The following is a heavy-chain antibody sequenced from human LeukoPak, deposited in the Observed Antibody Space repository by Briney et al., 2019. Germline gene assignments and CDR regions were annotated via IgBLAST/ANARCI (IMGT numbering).Heavy chain of an antibody. D-gene: IGHD3-22*01. Sequence: SETLSLTCAVYGGSFSGYYWSWIRQPPGKGLEWIGKINHSGSTNYNPSLKSRVTISVDTSKNQFSLKLSSVTAADTAVYYCARAHYYDSSGSLETFDCWGQGTLVTVSS. J-gene: IGHJ4*02. CDR3: ARAHYYDSSGSLETFDC. V-gene: IGHV4-34*01. CDR2: INHSGST. CDR1: GGSFSGYY.